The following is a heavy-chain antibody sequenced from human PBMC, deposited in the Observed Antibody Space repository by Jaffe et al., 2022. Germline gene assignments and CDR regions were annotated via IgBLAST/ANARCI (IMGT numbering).Heavy chain of an antibody. CDR2: IYYSGST. V-gene: IGHV4-59*01. CDR1: GGSISSYY. CDR3: ARVKGSGVDY. D-gene: IGHD3-10*01. Sequence: QVQLQESGPGLVKPSETLSLTCTVSGGSISSYYWSWIRQPPGKGLEWIGYIYYSGSTNYNPSLKSRVTISVDTSKNQFSLKLSSVTAADTAVYYCARVKGSGVDYWGQGTLVTVSS. J-gene: IGHJ4*02.